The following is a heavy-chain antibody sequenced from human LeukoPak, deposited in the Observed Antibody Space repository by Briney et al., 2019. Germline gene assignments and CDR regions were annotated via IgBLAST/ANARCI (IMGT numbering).Heavy chain of an antibody. CDR2: MYSSGST. J-gene: IGHJ4*02. D-gene: IGHD6-19*01. CDR1: GASISSYY. Sequence: SETLSLTCTVSGASISSYYWSWIRQPAGKGLEWIGRMYSSGSTNYNPSLKSRVTMSVDTSKNQFSLKLRSVTAADTAVYYCARVSVAGTYDYWGQGTLVTVSS. CDR3: ARVSVAGTYDY. V-gene: IGHV4-4*07.